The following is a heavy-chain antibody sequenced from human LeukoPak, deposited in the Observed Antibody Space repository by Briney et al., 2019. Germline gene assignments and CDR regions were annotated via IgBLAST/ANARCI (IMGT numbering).Heavy chain of an antibody. Sequence: GSLRLSCAASGFTFGSYGMHWVRQAPGKGLEWVAVISYDGSNKHYADSVKGRFTISRDNSKNTLYLQMNSLRVEDTAVYYCARGTLVGALNWFGPLGQGTLVTGPS. J-gene: IGHJ5*02. CDR1: GFTFGSYG. CDR2: ISYDGSNK. CDR3: ARGTLVGALNWFGP. D-gene: IGHD1-26*01. V-gene: IGHV3-30*03.